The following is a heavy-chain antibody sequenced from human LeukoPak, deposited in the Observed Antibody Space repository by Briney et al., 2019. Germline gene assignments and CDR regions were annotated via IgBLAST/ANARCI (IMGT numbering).Heavy chain of an antibody. CDR2: INHSGST. Sequence: PSETLSLTCAVYGGSFSGYYWSWIRQPPGKGLEWIGEINHSGSTNYNPSLKSRVTISVDTSKNQFSLKLSSVTAADTAVYYCARDRGLLWFGELPTHYYYYGMDVWGQGTTVTVSS. J-gene: IGHJ6*02. CDR1: GGSFSGYY. D-gene: IGHD3-10*01. V-gene: IGHV4-34*01. CDR3: ARDRGLLWFGELPTHYYYYGMDV.